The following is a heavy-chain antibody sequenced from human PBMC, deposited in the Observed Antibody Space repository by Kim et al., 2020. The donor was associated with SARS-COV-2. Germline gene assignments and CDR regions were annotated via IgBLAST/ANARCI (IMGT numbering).Heavy chain of an antibody. CDR1: GFSLSASW. CDR3: AAISSGWFLGY. J-gene: IGHJ4*02. Sequence: GASLRLSCVASGFSLSASWMSWVRQAPGKGLEWVANINPDATERNFVESVKGRFTISRDSVKNSLYLQMSSLRVDDTAIFYCAAISSGWFLGYWGQGTLVTVSS. D-gene: IGHD6-19*01. CDR2: INPDATER. V-gene: IGHV3-7*01.